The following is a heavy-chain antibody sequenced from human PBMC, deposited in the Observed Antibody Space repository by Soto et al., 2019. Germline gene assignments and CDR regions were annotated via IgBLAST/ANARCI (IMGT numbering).Heavy chain of an antibody. CDR1: GGSISSGGYY. J-gene: IGHJ4*02. CDR3: ARETLQTGTRTYYFDY. V-gene: IGHV4-31*03. CDR2: IYYSGST. D-gene: IGHD1-7*01. Sequence: PSETLSLTCTVSGGSISSGGYYWSWIRQHPGKGLEWIGYIYYSGSTYYNPSLKSRVTISVDTSKNQFSLKLSSVTAADTAVYYCARETLQTGTRTYYFDYWGQGTLVTVSS.